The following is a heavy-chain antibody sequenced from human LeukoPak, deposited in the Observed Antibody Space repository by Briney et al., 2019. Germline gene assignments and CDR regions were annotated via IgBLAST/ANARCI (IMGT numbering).Heavy chain of an antibody. CDR3: ARKTGTTYYYYYYYMDV. CDR1: GGSFSGYY. CDR2: INHSGST. V-gene: IGHV4-34*01. J-gene: IGHJ6*03. Sequence: SETLSLTCAVYGGSFSGYYWSWIRQPPGKGLEWIGEINHSGSTNYNPSLKSRVTISVDTSKNQFSLKLSSVTAADTAVYYCARKTGTTYYYYYYYMDVWGKGTTVTVSS. D-gene: IGHD1-1*01.